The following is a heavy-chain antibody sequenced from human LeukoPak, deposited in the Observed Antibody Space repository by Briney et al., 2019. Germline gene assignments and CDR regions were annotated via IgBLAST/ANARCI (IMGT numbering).Heavy chain of an antibody. V-gene: IGHV4-30-2*01. Sequence: TLSLTCTVSGGSISSGGYYWSWIRQPPGKGLEWIGYIYHSGSTYYNPSLKSRVTISVDRSKNQFSLKLSSVTAADTAVYYCARGIRPGGIAARTETYYFDYWGQGTLVTVSS. D-gene: IGHD6-6*01. CDR2: IYHSGST. CDR1: GGSISSGGYY. J-gene: IGHJ4*02. CDR3: ARGIRPGGIAARTETYYFDY.